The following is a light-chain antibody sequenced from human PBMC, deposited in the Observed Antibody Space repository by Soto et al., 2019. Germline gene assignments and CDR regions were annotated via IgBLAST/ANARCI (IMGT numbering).Light chain of an antibody. CDR1: QSISRY. Sequence: DIQMNQSPASLYASVGDIVTTTCRTSQSISRYLNWYQQKPGRAPKLLIYGASTLESGVPSRFSGSGSGTDFTLTINNLQPEDFASYFCQESYSTPLTFGGGTKVDI. J-gene: IGKJ4*01. V-gene: IGKV1-39*01. CDR3: QESYSTPLT. CDR2: GAS.